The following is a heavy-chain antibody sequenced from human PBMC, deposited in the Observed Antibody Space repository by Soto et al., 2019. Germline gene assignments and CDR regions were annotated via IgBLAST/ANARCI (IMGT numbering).Heavy chain of an antibody. CDR1: GYIFSNYY. D-gene: IGHD1-26*01. V-gene: IGHV1-46*01. J-gene: IGHJ5*02. CDR2: INPSGSST. CDR3: ARDVGDSGSHWFDP. Sequence: ASVKVSCKASGYIFSNYYIHWVRQAPGQGLEWMGIINPSGSSTRYAQKFQGRVTMTRDTSSSTVYMELSSLRFEETDVYYCARDVGDSGSHWFDPCGQGSLVT.